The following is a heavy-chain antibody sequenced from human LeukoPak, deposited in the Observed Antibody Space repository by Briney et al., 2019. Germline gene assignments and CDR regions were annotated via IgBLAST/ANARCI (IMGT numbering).Heavy chain of an antibody. V-gene: IGHV4-38-2*02. CDR1: GYSISSGYY. CDR3: ARVSGYCPDGVCRFDF. Sequence: SETLSLTCTVSGYSISSGYYWGWIRQPPGKGLEWIGSGSTYYNPSLKSRVTISVDTSKNQFSLNLISVTAADTAVYYCARVSGYCPDGVCRFDFWGQGTLVTVSS. J-gene: IGHJ4*02. CDR2: SGST. D-gene: IGHD2-8*01.